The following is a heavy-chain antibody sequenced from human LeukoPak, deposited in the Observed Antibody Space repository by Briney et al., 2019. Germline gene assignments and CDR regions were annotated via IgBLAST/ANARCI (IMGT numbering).Heavy chain of an antibody. CDR3: ARTRRRDGYNSLGWGSYYYGMDV. D-gene: IGHD5-24*01. V-gene: IGHV4-59*12. J-gene: IGHJ6*02. CDR1: GGSISSYY. CDR2: IYYSGST. Sequence: SETLSLTCTVSGGSISSYYWSWIRQPPGKGLEWIGYIYYSGSTNYNPSLKSRVTISVDTSKNQFSLKLSSVTAADTAVYYCARTRRRDGYNSLGWGSYYYGMDVWGQGTTVTVSS.